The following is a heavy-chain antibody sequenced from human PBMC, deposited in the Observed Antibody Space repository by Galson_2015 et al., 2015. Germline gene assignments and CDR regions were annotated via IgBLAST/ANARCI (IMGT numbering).Heavy chain of an antibody. CDR2: IWYDGSNK. CDR3: AREFRVKMDTIGY. J-gene: IGHJ4*02. V-gene: IGHV3-33*01. D-gene: IGHD5-24*01. CDR1: GFTFSSYG. Sequence: SLRLSCAASGFTFSSYGMHWVRQAPGKGLEWVAVIWYDGSNKYYADSVKGRFTISRDNSKNTLYLQMNSLRAEDTAVYYCAREFRVKMDTIGYWAAGTLVTVSS.